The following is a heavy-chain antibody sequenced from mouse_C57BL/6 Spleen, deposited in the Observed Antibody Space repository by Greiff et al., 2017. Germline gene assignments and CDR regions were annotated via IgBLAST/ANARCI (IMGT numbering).Heavy chain of an antibody. CDR1: GFTFSSYG. Sequence: EVKLVESGGDLVKPGGSLKLSCAASGFTFSSYGMSWVRQTPDKRLEWVATISSGGSYTYYPDSVKGRFTISRDNDKNTLYLQMSSLKSEDTAMYYCARRGGSDAMDYWGQGTSVTVSS. CDR3: ARRGGSDAMDY. CDR2: ISSGGSYT. J-gene: IGHJ4*01. D-gene: IGHD1-1*01. V-gene: IGHV5-6*02.